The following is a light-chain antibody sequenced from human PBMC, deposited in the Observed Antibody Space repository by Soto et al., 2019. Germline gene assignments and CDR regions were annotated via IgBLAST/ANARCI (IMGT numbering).Light chain of an antibody. CDR2: GNN. CDR3: QSYDSSLSGWV. CDR1: SSNIGAGYD. J-gene: IGLJ1*01. Sequence: QSVLTQPPSVSGAPGQRVTISCTGSSSNIGAGYDVHWYQHLPGTAPKLLIFGNNNRTSGVPERFSGSKSGTSASLAITGLQAEDEADYYCQSYDSSLSGWVFGTGTKLTVL. V-gene: IGLV1-40*01.